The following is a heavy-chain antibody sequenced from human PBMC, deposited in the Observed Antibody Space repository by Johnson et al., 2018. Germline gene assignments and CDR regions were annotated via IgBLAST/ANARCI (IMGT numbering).Heavy chain of an antibody. Sequence: QLVQSGPEVKKPWTSVKVSCKASGFTFTTSGVQWVRQARGQRLEWIGWIVVGSGNTNYAQKFQEIVTITRDMSTSTAYMELTSLRSEDTAVYYCAADPPYSQWGYYHYGMDVWGQGTTVTVSS. D-gene: IGHD2-21*01. CDR1: GFTFTTSG. V-gene: IGHV1-58*01. J-gene: IGHJ6*02. CDR3: AADPPYSQWGYYHYGMDV. CDR2: IVVGSGNT.